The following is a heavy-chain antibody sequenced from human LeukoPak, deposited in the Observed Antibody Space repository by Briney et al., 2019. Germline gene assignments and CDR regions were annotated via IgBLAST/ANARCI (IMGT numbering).Heavy chain of an antibody. CDR2: INEDGSEK. D-gene: IGHD3-16*01. J-gene: IGHJ4*02. CDR1: GFTFSGYW. CDR3: AASIGGRGDY. V-gene: IGHV3-7*01. Sequence: GGSLRLSCVVSGFTFSGYWMSWVRQAPGEGLGWVANINEDGSEKYYVDSVKGRFPISRDNAKNSVYLQMNSLRAEDTAVYYCAASIGGRGDYWGQGTPVTVSS.